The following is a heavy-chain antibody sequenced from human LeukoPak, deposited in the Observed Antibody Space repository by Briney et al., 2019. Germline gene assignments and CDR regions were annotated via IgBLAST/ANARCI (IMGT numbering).Heavy chain of an antibody. CDR1: GGSISSYY. V-gene: IGHV4-59*08. CDR3: ARFTDSYYYFYYMDV. J-gene: IGHJ6*03. CDR2: VYHSGST. Sequence: SETLSLTCSVSGGSISSYYWNWIRQPPGKGLEWIGEVYHSGSTNYNPSLKSRVTISVDKSKNQFSLKLSSVTAADTAIYYCARFTDSYYYFYYMDVWGKGTTVTVSS. D-gene: IGHD3-16*01.